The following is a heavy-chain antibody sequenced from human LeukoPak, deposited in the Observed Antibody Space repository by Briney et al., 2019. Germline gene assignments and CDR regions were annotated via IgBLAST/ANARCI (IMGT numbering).Heavy chain of an antibody. V-gene: IGHV3-11*01. CDR3: ARETVTTSHFDY. D-gene: IGHD4-17*01. CDR1: GFTFSDYY. Sequence: GGSLRLSCAASGFTFSDYYMSWIRQAPGKGLEWVSYISSNGSTIYYADSVKGRFTISRDNAKNSLYLQMNSPRAEDTAVYYCARETVTTSHFDYWGQGTLVTVSS. CDR2: ISSNGSTI. J-gene: IGHJ4*02.